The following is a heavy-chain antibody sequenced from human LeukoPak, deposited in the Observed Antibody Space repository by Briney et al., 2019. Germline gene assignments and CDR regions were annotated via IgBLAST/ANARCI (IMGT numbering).Heavy chain of an antibody. V-gene: IGHV1-18*01. CDR3: ARVGGRYCSSTSCYPPYYYYYMDV. CDR2: ISAYNGNT. Sequence: ASVKVSCKASGYTFTSYGISWVRQAPGQGLEWMGWISAYNGNTNYAQKLQGRVTMTTDTSTSTAYMELRSLRSDDTAVYYCARVGGRYCSSTSCYPPYYYYYMDVWGKGTTVTVSS. J-gene: IGHJ6*03. CDR1: GYTFTSYG. D-gene: IGHD2-2*01.